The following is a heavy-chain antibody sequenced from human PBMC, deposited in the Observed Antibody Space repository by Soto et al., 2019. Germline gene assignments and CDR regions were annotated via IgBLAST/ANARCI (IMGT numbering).Heavy chain of an antibody. J-gene: IGHJ4*02. D-gene: IGHD3-16*01. V-gene: IGHV4-61*01. Sequence: PSETLSLTCTVSGGSVSSGSYYWTWIRQPPGKGLEWIGYIYNVGSTNYIPCLKSRDIISVDTSKNQYSLKLNSLSAADTAVYYCASQGGWYFDYWGRGXLVTVSS. CDR3: ASQGGWYFDY. CDR1: GGSVSSGSYY. CDR2: IYNVGST.